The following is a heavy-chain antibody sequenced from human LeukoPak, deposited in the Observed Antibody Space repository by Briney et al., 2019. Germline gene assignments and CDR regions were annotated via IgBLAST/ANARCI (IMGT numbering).Heavy chain of an antibody. CDR3: ATNLPGYSYGYWVA. CDR1: GGSMSNYY. V-gene: IGHV4-59*01. Sequence: SETLSLTCTVSGGSMSNYYWNWIRQPPGKGLEWIGYMFYTGSGKYNPSLKSRVAISVDTSKRQVSLKLTSVTAADTAVYYCATNLPGYSYGYWVAWGQGTLVTVSS. D-gene: IGHD5-18*01. J-gene: IGHJ5*02. CDR2: MFYTGSG.